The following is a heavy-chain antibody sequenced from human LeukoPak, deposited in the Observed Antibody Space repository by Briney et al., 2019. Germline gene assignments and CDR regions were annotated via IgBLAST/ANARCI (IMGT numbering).Heavy chain of an antibody. Sequence: GGSLRLSCAASGFTFSSYSMNWVRQAPGKGLEWVSSISSSSSYIHYADSVKGRFTISRDNAKNSLYLQMNSLRAEDTAVYYCARQADSSGYYYFDYWGQGTLVTVSS. CDR2: ISSSSSYI. CDR1: GFTFSSYS. D-gene: IGHD3-22*01. J-gene: IGHJ4*02. CDR3: ARQADSSGYYYFDY. V-gene: IGHV3-21*01.